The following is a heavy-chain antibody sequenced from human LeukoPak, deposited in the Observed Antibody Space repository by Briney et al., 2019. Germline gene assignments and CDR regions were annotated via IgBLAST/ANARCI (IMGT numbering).Heavy chain of an antibody. CDR3: AKGTSSSWYNWFDP. CDR1: GFTFDDYA. CDR2: ISWNSGSI. D-gene: IGHD6-13*01. J-gene: IGHJ5*02. Sequence: PGRSLRLSCAASGFTFDDYAMHWVRHAPGKGLEWVSGISWNSGSIGYADSVKGRFTISRDNAKNSLYLQMNSLRAEDTALYYCAKGTSSSWYNWFDPWGQGTLVTVSS. V-gene: IGHV3-9*01.